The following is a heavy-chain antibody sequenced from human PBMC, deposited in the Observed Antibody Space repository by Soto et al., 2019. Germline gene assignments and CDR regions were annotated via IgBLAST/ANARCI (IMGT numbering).Heavy chain of an antibody. D-gene: IGHD3-22*01. CDR1: GYTFTSYY. J-gene: IGHJ4*02. CDR3: ARSVTHNYYDSSGPFDY. Sequence: ALVKVSCKASGYTFTSYYMHWVRQAPGQGLEWMGIINPSGGSTSYAQKFQGRVTMTRDTSTSTVYMELSSLRSEDTAVYYCARSVTHNYYDSSGPFDYWGQGTLVTVSS. CDR2: INPSGGST. V-gene: IGHV1-46*01.